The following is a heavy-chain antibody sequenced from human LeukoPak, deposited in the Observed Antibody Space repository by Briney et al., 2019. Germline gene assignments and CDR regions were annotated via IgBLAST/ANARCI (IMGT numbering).Heavy chain of an antibody. J-gene: IGHJ5*02. CDR3: ASDREGATIGYRDS. CDR1: GGTFSSYA. Sequence: ASVKVSCKDSGGTFSSYAISWVRQAPGQGLEWMGGIIPIFGTANYAQKFQGRVTITADESTSTAYMELSSLRSEDTAVYYCASDREGATIGYRDSWGQGTLVTVSS. CDR2: IIPIFGTA. V-gene: IGHV1-69*13. D-gene: IGHD5-12*01.